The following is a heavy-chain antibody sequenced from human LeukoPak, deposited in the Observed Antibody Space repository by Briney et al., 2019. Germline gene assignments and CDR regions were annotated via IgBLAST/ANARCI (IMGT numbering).Heavy chain of an antibody. V-gene: IGHV4-4*09. CDR2: IYTSGST. CDR1: GGSISSYY. Sequence: PSETLSLTCTVSGGSISSYYWSWLRQPPGKGLEWIGYIYTSGSTNYNPSLKSRVTISVDTSKNQFSLKLSSVTAADTAVYYCARPIGDAFDIWGQGTMVTVSS. J-gene: IGHJ3*02. CDR3: ARPIGDAFDI.